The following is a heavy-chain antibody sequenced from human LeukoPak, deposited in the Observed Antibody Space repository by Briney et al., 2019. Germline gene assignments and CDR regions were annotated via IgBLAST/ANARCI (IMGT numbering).Heavy chain of an antibody. Sequence: GGSLRLSCAASGFTFSSYWMSWVRQAPGKGLEWVANIKQDGSEKYYVDSVKGRFTISRDNAKNSLYLQMNSLRAEDTAVYYCARNRYYHDSSGYSNWGQGTLVTVSS. CDR1: GFTFSSYW. V-gene: IGHV3-7*01. J-gene: IGHJ4*02. CDR3: ARNRYYHDSSGYSN. CDR2: IKQDGSEK. D-gene: IGHD3-22*01.